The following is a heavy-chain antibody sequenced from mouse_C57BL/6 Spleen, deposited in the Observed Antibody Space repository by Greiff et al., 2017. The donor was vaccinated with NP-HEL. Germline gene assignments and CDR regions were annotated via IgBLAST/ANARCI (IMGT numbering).Heavy chain of an antibody. CDR2: IYPRSGNT. CDR3: ARRDDYSNFAY. V-gene: IGHV1-81*01. D-gene: IGHD2-5*01. CDR1: GYTFTSYG. J-gene: IGHJ3*01. Sequence: VKLMESGAELARPGASVKLSCKASGYTFTSYGISWVKQRTGQGLEWIGEIYPRSGNTYYNEKFKGKATLTADKSSSTAYMELRSLTSEDSAVYFCARRDDYSNFAYWGQGTLVTVSA.